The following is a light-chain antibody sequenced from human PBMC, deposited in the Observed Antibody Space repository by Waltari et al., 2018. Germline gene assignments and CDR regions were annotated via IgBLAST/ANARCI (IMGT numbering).Light chain of an antibody. CDR3: ALYMGSGIWV. CDR2: KAN. V-gene: IGLV8-61*01. Sequence: QTVVTQEPSLSVSPGGTVTLTCALSSGSISTTSYATWYQPSPGQAPRTLVYKANGRSSGVPDRFSGSILGNKAALTITGAQADDESDYYCALYMGSGIWVFGGGTKLTVL. CDR1: SGSISTTSY. J-gene: IGLJ3*02.